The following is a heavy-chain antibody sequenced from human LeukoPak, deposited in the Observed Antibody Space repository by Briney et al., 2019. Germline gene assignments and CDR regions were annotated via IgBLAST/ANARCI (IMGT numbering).Heavy chain of an antibody. CDR2: IGSYEGDT. CDR3: ARDFWNFDDSGGYNRDFDS. V-gene: IGHV1-18*04. Sequence: ASVKVSCKATSYISWVRQAPGQGLEWTAWIGSYEGDTYYAQNFRDRLTVTSDTSTGTVYLHLRSLRPDDTAVYYCARDFWNFDDSGGYNRDFDSWGQGTLVTVSS. J-gene: IGHJ5*01. CDR1: SY. D-gene: IGHD1-1*01.